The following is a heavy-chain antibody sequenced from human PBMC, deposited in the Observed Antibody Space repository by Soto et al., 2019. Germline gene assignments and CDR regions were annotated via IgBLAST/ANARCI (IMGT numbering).Heavy chain of an antibody. J-gene: IGHJ4*02. D-gene: IGHD4-17*01. CDR1: GFSFINHH. CDR3: ARVRKTYGDYDY. V-gene: IGHV3-64*07. CDR2: ISASGSTI. Sequence: EVQLVESGGGLVQPGGSLRLSCAGSGFSFINHHMHWVRQAPGKGLEYVSGISASGSTIYYADSVKGRFTISRDNSKNTLFLQMGDLRNEGMAVYYCARVRKTYGDYDYWGQGTLVTVSS.